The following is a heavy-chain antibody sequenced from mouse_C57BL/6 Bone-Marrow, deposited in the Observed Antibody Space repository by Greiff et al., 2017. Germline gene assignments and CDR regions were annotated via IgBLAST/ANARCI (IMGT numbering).Heavy chain of an antibody. CDR2: ISDGGSYT. CDR1: GFTFSSYA. Sequence: EVQLVESGGGLVKPGGSLKLSCAASGFTFSSYAMSWVRQTPEKRLEWVATISDGGSYTYYPDNVKGRFTISRDNAKNNLYLQMSHLKSEDTAMYYCARDLRVGLRRTAHWYFDVWGTGTTVTVSS. CDR3: ARDLRVGLRRTAHWYFDV. J-gene: IGHJ1*03. D-gene: IGHD2-4*01. V-gene: IGHV5-4*01.